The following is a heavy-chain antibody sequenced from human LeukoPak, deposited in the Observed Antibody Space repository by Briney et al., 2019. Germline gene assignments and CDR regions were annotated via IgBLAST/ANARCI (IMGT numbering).Heavy chain of an antibody. Sequence: HAGGSLRLSCAASGFAFSSYSMQWARQAPGRGLEWVALITYDGSTKYYADSVKGRFTISRDNSKNTLYLQMNSLIAEDTAVYYCARVGRAWLHLAYFFDYWGQGTLVTVSS. D-gene: IGHD5-24*01. CDR3: ARVGRAWLHLAYFFDY. J-gene: IGHJ4*02. V-gene: IGHV3-30*01. CDR1: GFAFSSYS. CDR2: ITYDGSTK.